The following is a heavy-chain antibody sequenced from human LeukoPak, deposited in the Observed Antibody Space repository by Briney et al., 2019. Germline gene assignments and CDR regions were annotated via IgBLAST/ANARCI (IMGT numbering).Heavy chain of an antibody. J-gene: IGHJ4*02. D-gene: IGHD6-13*01. CDR1: GYSFTSYW. Sequence: GESLKISCKGSGYSFTSYWIGWVRQMPGKGLEWMGIINPGDSDSRYSPSFQGQVTISADKSISTAYLQWNSLEASDTAIYYCARFPPSGTPDYWGQGTLVTVSS. CDR3: ARFPPSGTPDY. CDR2: INPGDSDS. V-gene: IGHV5-51*01.